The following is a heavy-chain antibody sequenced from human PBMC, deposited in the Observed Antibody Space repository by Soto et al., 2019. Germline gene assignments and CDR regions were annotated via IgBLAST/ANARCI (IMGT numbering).Heavy chain of an antibody. CDR2: ISGSGGST. D-gene: IGHD3-22*01. Sequence: GGSLRLSCAASGFTFSSYAMSWVRQAPGKGLEWVSAISGSGGSTYSADSVKGRFTISRDTSKNTLYLQMNSLRAEDTAVYYCAKVPGGGYYYYFDYWGQGTLVTVSS. J-gene: IGHJ4*02. CDR1: GFTFSSYA. V-gene: IGHV3-23*01. CDR3: AKVPGGGYYYYFDY.